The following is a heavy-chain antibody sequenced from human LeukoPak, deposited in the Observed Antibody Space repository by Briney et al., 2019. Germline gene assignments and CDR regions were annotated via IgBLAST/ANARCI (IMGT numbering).Heavy chain of an antibody. Sequence: PGGSLRLSCAASGFTFSSYWMSWVRQAPGKGLEWVANIKQDGSEKYYVDSVKGRFTISRDNAKNSLYLQMNSLRAEDTAVYYCARMHSQLWFDPFGPSTLYYFDYWGQGTLVTVSS. CDR3: ARMHSQLWFDPFGPSTLYYFDY. D-gene: IGHD5-18*01. J-gene: IGHJ4*02. CDR1: GFTFSSYW. V-gene: IGHV3-7*01. CDR2: IKQDGSEK.